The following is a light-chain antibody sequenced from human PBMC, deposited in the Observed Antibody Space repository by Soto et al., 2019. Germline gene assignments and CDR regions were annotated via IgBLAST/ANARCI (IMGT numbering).Light chain of an antibody. Sequence: EIVLTQSPGTLSLSPGERATLSCRASQSLSSNFLAWYQQKPGQAPRLLIYGASSRATGIPDRFIGSGSGTEFTLTISGLEHEDFAVYFCQQYGSSPYTFGQGTKLEIK. CDR1: QSLSSNF. CDR2: GAS. J-gene: IGKJ2*01. V-gene: IGKV3-20*01. CDR3: QQYGSSPYT.